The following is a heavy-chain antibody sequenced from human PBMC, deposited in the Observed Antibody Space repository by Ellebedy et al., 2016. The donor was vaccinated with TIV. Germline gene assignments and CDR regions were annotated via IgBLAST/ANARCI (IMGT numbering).Heavy chain of an antibody. CDR2: IGGSGGRA. V-gene: IGHV3-23*01. CDR1: GFTFSTYA. J-gene: IGHJ4*02. CDR3: AKFPSVTTPGVDF. D-gene: IGHD4-17*01. Sequence: PGGSLRLSCAASGFTFSTYALTWVRQAPGRGLEWVSAIGGSGGRANYADSVRGRFTISRDNSKSTLFLYMHNLRAEDTAVYYCAKFPSVTTPGVDFWGQGTLVTVSS.